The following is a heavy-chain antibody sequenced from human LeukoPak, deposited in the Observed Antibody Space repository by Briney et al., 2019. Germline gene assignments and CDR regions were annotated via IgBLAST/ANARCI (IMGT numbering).Heavy chain of an antibody. CDR3: ARGTQDYDILTGYYNARYYYYYMDV. Sequence: ASVKVSCKASGYTFTGYYMHWVRQAPGQGLEWMGWINPNSGGTNYAQKFQGRVTMTRDTSISTAYMELSRLRSDDTAVYYCARGTQDYDILTGYYNARYYYYYMDVWGKGTRSPSP. D-gene: IGHD3-9*01. CDR1: GYTFTGYY. J-gene: IGHJ6*03. V-gene: IGHV1-2*02. CDR2: INPNSGGT.